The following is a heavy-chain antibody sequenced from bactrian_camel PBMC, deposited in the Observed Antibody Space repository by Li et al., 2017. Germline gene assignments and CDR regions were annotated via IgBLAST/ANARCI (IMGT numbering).Heavy chain of an antibody. Sequence: HVQLVESGGGSVQAGGSLTLSCAASGYTCMGWFRQAPGKQRDGVGSIYTVGGSTYYADSVKGRFTISQDNAKNTLYLQMDSLNAEDTAVYYCAAREAAWSVHEVNCPTPLARGPRSPSP. J-gene: IGHJ4*01. CDR2: IYTVGGST. D-gene: IGHD3*01. V-gene: IGHV3S54*01. CDR1: GYTC.